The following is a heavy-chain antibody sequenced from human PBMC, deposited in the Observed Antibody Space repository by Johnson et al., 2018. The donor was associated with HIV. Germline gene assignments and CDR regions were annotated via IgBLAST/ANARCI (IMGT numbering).Heavy chain of an antibody. CDR3: ARVRGGTGHGAFDI. V-gene: IGHV3-30*04. CDR1: GFTFSSYA. J-gene: IGHJ3*02. CDR2: ISYDGSNK. Sequence: QEQLVESGGGLVKPGGSPRLSCAASGFTFSSYAIHWVRQAPGKGLEWVAIISYDGSNKYYADSVKGRFTISRDNSKNTLYLQMNSLRTEDTAVYYCARVRGGTGHGAFDIWGQGTMVTVSS.